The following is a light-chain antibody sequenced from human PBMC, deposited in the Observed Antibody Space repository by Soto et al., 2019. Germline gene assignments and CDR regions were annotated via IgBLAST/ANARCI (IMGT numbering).Light chain of an antibody. CDR1: SGHSSYV. CDR2: FESSGSY. Sequence: QPVLTQSSSASASLGSSVKLTCTLSSGHSSYVIVWHQQQPGKAPRYLMKFESSGSYNKGSGVPDRFSGSSSGADRYLTIPDLQSEDEADYYCETWDTNTRIFGGGTKLTVL. V-gene: IGLV4-60*03. CDR3: ETWDTNTRI. J-gene: IGLJ2*01.